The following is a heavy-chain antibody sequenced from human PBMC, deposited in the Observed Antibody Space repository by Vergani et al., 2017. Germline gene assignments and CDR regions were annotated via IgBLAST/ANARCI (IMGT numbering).Heavy chain of an antibody. D-gene: IGHD2-8*01. CDR2: LYRGAFT. Sequence: EVQLVESGGGLVQPGGSLTLSCAASGFTVSTDYFSWARQAPGKGLEWVSILYRGAFTSYTDSVKGRFTVSRDISKNSLHLQMNNLRAEDTAVYYCARQSRDVFCTNGVCPLGYWGQGALVTVSS. CDR3: ARQSRDVFCTNGVCPLGY. V-gene: IGHV3-66*04. J-gene: IGHJ4*02. CDR1: GFTVSTDY.